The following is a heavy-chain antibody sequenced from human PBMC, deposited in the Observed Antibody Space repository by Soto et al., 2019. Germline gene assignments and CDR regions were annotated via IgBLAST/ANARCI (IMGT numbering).Heavy chain of an antibody. V-gene: IGHV1-46*03. J-gene: IGHJ4*03. D-gene: IGHD3-10*01. CDR2: INPTGGRA. CDR3: SRLTTMVREINDDPFDF. Sequence: VKVSCKASGYTFTNYYIYWVRQAPGQGLEWMGVINPTGGRASYAPKFQGRVTLTRDTSTSTAYMELSSLRSDDTAVYFCSRLTTMVREINDDPFDFWGQGTLVTVSS. CDR1: GYTFTNYY.